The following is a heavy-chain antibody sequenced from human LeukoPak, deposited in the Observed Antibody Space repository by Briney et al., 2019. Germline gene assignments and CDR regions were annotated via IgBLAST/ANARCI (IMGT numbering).Heavy chain of an antibody. D-gene: IGHD5-24*01. J-gene: IGHJ4*02. CDR2: INHSGST. V-gene: IGHV4-34*01. CDR3: ARFPDGYNPYFDY. CDR1: GGSISSYY. Sequence: SETLSLTCTVSGGSISSYYWSWIRQPPGKGLEWIGEINHSGSTNYNPSLKSRVTISVDTSKNQFSLKLSSVTAADTAVYYCARFPDGYNPYFDYWGQGTLVTVSS.